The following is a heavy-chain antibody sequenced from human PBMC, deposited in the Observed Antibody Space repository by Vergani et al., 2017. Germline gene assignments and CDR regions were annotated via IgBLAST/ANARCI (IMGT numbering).Heavy chain of an antibody. CDR2: ISHDGTQE. J-gene: IGHJ1*01. Sequence: QVHLVESGGGVFQPGRSLRLSCVVSGFTSSYYGMHWVRQAPGKGLEWVAVISHDGTQEYYADSVKGRLTISRDNSKSTLYLQMNSLRTEETAVYYCATKSCGTPGCQIGYFREWGQGTLVTVSS. CDR1: GFTSSYYG. D-gene: IGHD1-1*01. CDR3: ATKSCGTPGCQIGYFRE. V-gene: IGHV3-30*03.